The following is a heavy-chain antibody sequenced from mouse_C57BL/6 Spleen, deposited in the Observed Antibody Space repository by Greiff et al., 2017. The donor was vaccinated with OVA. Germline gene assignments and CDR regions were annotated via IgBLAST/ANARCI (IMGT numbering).Heavy chain of an antibody. CDR3: ARVRGGYGNWYFDV. D-gene: IGHD1-1*01. J-gene: IGHJ1*03. Sequence: QVQLQQPGTELVKPGASVKLSCKASGYTFTSYWMHWVKQRPGQGLEWIGNINPSNGGTNYTEKFKSTATLTLDKSSSTAYMQLSSLPSEDSAVDYWARVRGGYGNWYFDVWGTGTTVTVSS. V-gene: IGHV1-53*01. CDR1: GYTFTSYW. CDR2: INPSNGGT.